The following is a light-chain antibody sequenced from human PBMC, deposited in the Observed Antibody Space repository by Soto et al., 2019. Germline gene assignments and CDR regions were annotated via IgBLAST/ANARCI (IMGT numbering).Light chain of an antibody. V-gene: IGKV3-20*01. J-gene: IGKJ1*01. CDR3: QQYVTSPWT. CDR1: QSVSDTF. Sequence: EIVLTQSPGTLSLSPGERVTLSCRASQSVSDTFIAWYQQKPGQAPRLLIYGGFYRTTGIPDRFSGSGSGTGFTLTITRLEPEDLAMYYCQQYVTSPWTFGQGTRLDIK. CDR2: GGF.